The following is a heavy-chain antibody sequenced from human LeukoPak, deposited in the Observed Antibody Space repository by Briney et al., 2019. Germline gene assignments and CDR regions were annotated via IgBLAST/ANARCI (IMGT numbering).Heavy chain of an antibody. D-gene: IGHD2-2*01. CDR2: ISSSSRTM. J-gene: IGHJ6*02. Sequence: PGGSLRLSCAASGFTFSRYSMNWVRQAPGKGLEWVSYISSSSRTMYYADSVKGRFTISRDNAKNSLYLQMNSLRDDDTAVYYCARAVSSTSSYGMDVWGQGTTVTVSS. CDR1: GFTFSRYS. CDR3: ARAVSSTSSYGMDV. V-gene: IGHV3-48*02.